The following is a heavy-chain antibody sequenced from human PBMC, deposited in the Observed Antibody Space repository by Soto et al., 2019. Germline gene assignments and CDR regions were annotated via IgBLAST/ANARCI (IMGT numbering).Heavy chain of an antibody. D-gene: IGHD3-10*01. CDR2: MYYSGST. CDR3: ARGVTMVRGVGLFYFDY. CDR1: GGSISSGGYY. V-gene: IGHV4-31*03. Sequence: QVQLQESGPGLVKPSQTLSLTCTVSGGSISSGGYYWSWIRQHPGKGLEWIGYMYYSGSTYYNPSLKSRITISVDTSKKKFSLKLSSVTAAETAVYYCARGVTMVRGVGLFYFDYWGQGTLVTVSS. J-gene: IGHJ4*02.